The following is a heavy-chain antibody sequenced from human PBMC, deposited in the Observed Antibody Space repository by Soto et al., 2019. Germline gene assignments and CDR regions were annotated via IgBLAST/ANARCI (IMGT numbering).Heavy chain of an antibody. J-gene: IGHJ4*02. V-gene: IGHV3-23*01. CDR3: AKDERFLEWFPPFDY. CDR2: ISGSGGST. D-gene: IGHD3-3*01. Sequence: GGSLRLSCAASGFTFSSYAMSWVRQAPGKGLEWVSAISGSGGSTYYADSVKGRFTISRDNSKNTLYLQMNSLRAEDTAVYYCAKDERFLEWFPPFDYWGQGTLVTVSS. CDR1: GFTFSSYA.